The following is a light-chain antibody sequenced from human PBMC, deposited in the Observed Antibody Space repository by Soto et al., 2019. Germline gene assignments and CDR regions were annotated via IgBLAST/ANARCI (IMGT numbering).Light chain of an antibody. CDR3: QQLRMYPST. J-gene: IGKJ4*01. CDR2: AAS. Sequence: IQLTQSPSSLSASVGDRVTITCRARQDIAIYLAWYQQKPGEAPKLLIYAASTLYGGVPSSFSGSGSGTDFALTITSLQAEDFATYYCQQLRMYPSTFGGGTKMDIK. V-gene: IGKV1-9*01. CDR1: QDIAIY.